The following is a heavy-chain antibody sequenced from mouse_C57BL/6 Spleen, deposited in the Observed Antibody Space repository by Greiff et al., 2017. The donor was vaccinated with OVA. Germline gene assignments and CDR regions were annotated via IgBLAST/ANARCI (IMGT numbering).Heavy chain of an antibody. CDR2: IDPSDSYT. D-gene: IGHD3-3*01. J-gene: IGHJ2*01. CDR1: GYTFTSYW. CDR3: ASLKLGTYPDY. V-gene: IGHV1-59*01. Sequence: QVQLQQPGAELVRPGTSVKLSCKASGYTFTSYWMHWVKQRPGQGLEWIGVIDPSDSYTNYNQKFKGKATLTVDTSSSTAYMQLIRLTSDDSAFYYCASLKLGTYPDYWGQGTTLTVSS.